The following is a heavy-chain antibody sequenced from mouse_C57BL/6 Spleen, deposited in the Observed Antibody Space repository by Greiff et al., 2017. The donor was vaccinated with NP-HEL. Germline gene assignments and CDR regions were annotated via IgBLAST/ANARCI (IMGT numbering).Heavy chain of an antibody. V-gene: IGHV1-54*01. J-gene: IGHJ2*01. CDR1: GYAFTNYL. D-gene: IGHD2-5*01. CDR3: ARSVDYSNYVLLY. CDR2: INPGSGGT. Sequence: QVQLQQSGAELVRPGTSVKVSCKASGYAFTNYLIEWVKQRPGQGLEWIGVINPGSGGTNYNEKFKGKATLTADKSSSTAYMQLSSLTSEDSAVYFCARSVDYSNYVLLYWGQGTTLTVSS.